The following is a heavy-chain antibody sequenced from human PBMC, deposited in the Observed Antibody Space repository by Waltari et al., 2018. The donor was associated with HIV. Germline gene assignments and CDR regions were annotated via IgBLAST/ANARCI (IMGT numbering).Heavy chain of an antibody. Sequence: QVQLVESGGGVVQPGRSLRLSCAASGFTFSSYGMHWVGRAPGKGLEWVAVIWYDGSNKYYADSVKGRFTISRDNSKNTLYLQMNSLRAEDTAVYYCARDEYYYGSGSYSWGQGTLVTVSS. CDR2: IWYDGSNK. CDR3: ARDEYYYGSGSYS. J-gene: IGHJ4*02. CDR1: GFTFSSYG. V-gene: IGHV3-33*01. D-gene: IGHD3-10*01.